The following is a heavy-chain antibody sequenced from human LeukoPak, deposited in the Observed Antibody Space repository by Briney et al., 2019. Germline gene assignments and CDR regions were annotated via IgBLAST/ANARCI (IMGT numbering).Heavy chain of an antibody. V-gene: IGHV3-21*01. D-gene: IGHD3-16*01. Sequence: AGGSLRLSCAASGFTFSSYSMTWVRQAPGKGLEWVSSISSSSSYIYYADSVKGRFTISRDNAKNSLYLQMNSLRAEDTAVYYCARDLIIWGASLLGAFDIWGQGTMVTVSS. CDR2: ISSSSSYI. CDR3: ARDLIIWGASLLGAFDI. J-gene: IGHJ3*02. CDR1: GFTFSSYS.